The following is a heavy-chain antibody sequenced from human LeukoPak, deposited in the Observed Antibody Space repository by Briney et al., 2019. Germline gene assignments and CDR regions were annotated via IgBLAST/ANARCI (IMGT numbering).Heavy chain of an antibody. J-gene: IGHJ5*02. V-gene: IGHV3-15*07. CDR3: TTVNLFSTWMRNWFYP. D-gene: IGHD6-13*01. CDR2: IKSKTDGGTT. CDR1: GFTFSNAW. Sequence: PGGSLRLSCAASGFTFSNAWMNWVRQAPGKGLERVGRIKSKTDGGTTDYAAPVKGRFTISRDDSKNTLYLQMNSLKTEDTAVYYCTTVNLFSTWMRNWFYPWGQGTLVTVSS.